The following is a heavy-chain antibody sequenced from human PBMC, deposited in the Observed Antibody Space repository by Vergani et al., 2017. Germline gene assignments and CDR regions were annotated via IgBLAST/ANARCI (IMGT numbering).Heavy chain of an antibody. D-gene: IGHD6-19*01. CDR1: GFTFDDYA. V-gene: IGHV3-9*01. Sequence: EVQLVESGGGLVQPGRSLRLSCAASGFTFDDYAMHWVRQAPGKGLEWVSGISWNSGSIGYADSVKGRFTISRDNAKNSLYLQMNSLRAEDTALYYCASKRSVAGPGRYFDLWGRGTLVTVAS. CDR3: ASKRSVAGPGRYFDL. CDR2: ISWNSGSI. J-gene: IGHJ2*01.